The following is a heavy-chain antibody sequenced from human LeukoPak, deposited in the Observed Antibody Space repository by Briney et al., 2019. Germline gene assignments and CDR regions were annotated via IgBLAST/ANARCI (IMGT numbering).Heavy chain of an antibody. CDR2: ISSSSSYI. J-gene: IGHJ6*02. CDR1: GFTFSSYS. Sequence: GGSLRLSCAASGFTFSSYSMTWVRQAPGKGLEWVSSISSSSSYIYYADSVKGRFTISRDNAKNSLYLQMNSLRAEDTAVYYCASARPLAAVALGYYYYGMDVWGQGTTVTVSS. V-gene: IGHV3-21*01. D-gene: IGHD6-19*01. CDR3: ASARPLAAVALGYYYYGMDV.